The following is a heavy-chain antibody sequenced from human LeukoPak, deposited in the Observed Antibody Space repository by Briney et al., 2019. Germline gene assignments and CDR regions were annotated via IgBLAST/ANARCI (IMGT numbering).Heavy chain of an antibody. CDR2: ISDSSSYI. CDR3: ARGGSLGY. D-gene: IGHD6-19*01. Sequence: GGSLRLSCAASGFTFSRYNMNWVRQAPGKGLEWVSSISDSSSYIYYADSVKGRFTISRDNAKNSLYLQMNSLRVEDTAVYYCARGGSLGYWGQGTLVTVSS. V-gene: IGHV3-21*01. J-gene: IGHJ4*02. CDR1: GFTFSRYN.